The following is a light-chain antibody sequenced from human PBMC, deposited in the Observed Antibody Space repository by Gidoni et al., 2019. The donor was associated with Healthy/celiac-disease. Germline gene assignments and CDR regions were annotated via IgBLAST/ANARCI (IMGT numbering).Light chain of an antibody. CDR2: RNN. CDR3: AAWDDSLSAVYV. V-gene: IGLV1-47*01. Sequence: QSVLTQPPSASGTPGQRVTISCSGSSSNIGSNYVYWYQQLPGTAPKLLIYRNNQRPSGVPDRFSGSKSGTSASLDISGLRSEDEADYYCAAWDDSLSAVYVFGTGTKVTVL. CDR1: SSNIGSNY. J-gene: IGLJ1*01.